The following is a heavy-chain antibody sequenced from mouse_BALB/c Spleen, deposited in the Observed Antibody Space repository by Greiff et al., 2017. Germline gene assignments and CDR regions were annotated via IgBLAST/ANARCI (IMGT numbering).Heavy chain of an antibody. Sequence: DVQLVESGGGLVKPGGSLKLSCAASGFTFSSYTMSWVRQTPEKRLEWVATISSGGSYTYYPDSVKGRFTISRDNAKNTLYLQMSSLKSEDTAMYYCTNREYFDYWGQGTTLTVSS. V-gene: IGHV5-6-4*01. J-gene: IGHJ2*01. CDR2: ISSGGSYT. CDR3: TNREYFDY. CDR1: GFTFSSYT.